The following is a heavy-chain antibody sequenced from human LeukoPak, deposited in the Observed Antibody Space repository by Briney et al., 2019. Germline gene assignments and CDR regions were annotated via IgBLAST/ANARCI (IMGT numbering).Heavy chain of an antibody. CDR1: EFTFSRYW. Sequence: GGSLRLSCAASEFTFSRYWMSWVRQAPGRGLEWVGNIKEDGSREYYADSVKGRFTISRDNAKNSLYLQMNSLRAEDTALYYCARDGNRGAVAGNFDYWGQGTLVTVSS. J-gene: IGHJ4*02. CDR3: ARDGNRGAVAGNFDY. CDR2: IKEDGSRE. V-gene: IGHV3-7*03. D-gene: IGHD6-19*01.